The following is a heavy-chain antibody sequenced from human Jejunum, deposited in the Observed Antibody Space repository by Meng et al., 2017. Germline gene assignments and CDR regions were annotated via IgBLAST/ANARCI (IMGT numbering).Heavy chain of an antibody. Sequence: VGSGGGLGQPGRSLGISCGAFGFIFSTHAMHWVRQAPGKGLEWVAVISDDGNVKNYAESVKGRFSISRDNSRDTVYLQMDSLRSEDTAVYYCVRDGSVAVAGNFDYWGQGTLVTVSS. J-gene: IGHJ4*02. CDR3: VRDGSVAVAGNFDY. D-gene: IGHD6-19*01. CDR2: ISDDGNVK. V-gene: IGHV3-30*01. CDR1: GFIFSTHA.